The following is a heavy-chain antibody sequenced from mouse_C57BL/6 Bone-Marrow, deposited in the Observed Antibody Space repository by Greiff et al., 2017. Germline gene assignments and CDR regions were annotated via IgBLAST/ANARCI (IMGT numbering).Heavy chain of an antibody. J-gene: IGHJ2*01. CDR2: ISSGSSTI. D-gene: IGHD1-1*01. V-gene: IGHV5-17*01. Sequence: EVKLVESGGGLVKPGGSLKLSCAASGFTFSDYGMHWVRQAPEKGLEWVAYISSGSSTIYYADTVKGRFTISRDNAKNTLFLQMTSLRSEDTAMYYCARSTVVAPDYWGQGTTLTVSS. CDR3: ARSTVVAPDY. CDR1: GFTFSDYG.